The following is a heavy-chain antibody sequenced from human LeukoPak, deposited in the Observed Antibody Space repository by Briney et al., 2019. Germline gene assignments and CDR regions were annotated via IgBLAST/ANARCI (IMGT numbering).Heavy chain of an antibody. CDR1: GYTFTSYA. J-gene: IGHJ6*02. CDR3: ARLKITFGGVIAKYYYGMDV. V-gene: IGHV1-3*01. D-gene: IGHD3-16*02. CDR2: INAGNGNT. Sequence: ASVTVSCKASGYTFTSYAMHWVRQAPGQRLEWMGWINAGNGNTKYSQKFQGRVTITRDTSASTAYMELSSLRSEDTAVYYCARLKITFGGVIAKYYYGMDVWGQGTTVTVSS.